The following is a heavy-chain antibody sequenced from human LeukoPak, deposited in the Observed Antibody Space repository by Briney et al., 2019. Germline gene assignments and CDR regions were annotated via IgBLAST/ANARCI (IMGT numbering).Heavy chain of an antibody. Sequence: PGGSLRLSCAASGFTLSSYGMHWVRQAPGKGLEWVAVISYDGSNKYYADSVKGRFTISRDNSKNTLYLQMNSLRAEDTAVYYCAKDSVAGTGPEYWGQGTLVTVSS. CDR2: ISYDGSNK. CDR1: GFTLSSYG. CDR3: AKDSVAGTGPEY. J-gene: IGHJ4*02. V-gene: IGHV3-30*18. D-gene: IGHD6-19*01.